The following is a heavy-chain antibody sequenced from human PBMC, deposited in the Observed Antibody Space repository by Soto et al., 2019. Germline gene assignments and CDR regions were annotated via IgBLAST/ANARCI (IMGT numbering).Heavy chain of an antibody. D-gene: IGHD6-13*01. CDR1: GDSVSSNSAA. V-gene: IGHV6-1*01. CDR2: TYYRSKWYN. J-gene: IGHJ5*02. Sequence: PSQTLSLTCAISGDSVSSNSAAWNWIRQSTSRGLEWLGRTYYRSKWYNDYAVSVKSRITINPDTSKNQFSLQLNSVTPEDTAVYYCARLAAASDINLGFDPWGQGTLVTVSS. CDR3: ARLAAASDINLGFDP.